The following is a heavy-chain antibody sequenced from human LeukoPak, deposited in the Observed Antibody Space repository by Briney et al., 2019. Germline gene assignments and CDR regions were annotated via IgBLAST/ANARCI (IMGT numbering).Heavy chain of an antibody. CDR3: ARGRGDYVWGSYRRGLNY. Sequence: PSETLSLTCAVYGGSFSGYYWSWIRQPPGRGLEWIGEINHSGSTNYNPSLKSRVTISVDTSKNQFSLKLSSVTAADTAVYYCARGRGDYVWGSYRRGLNYWGQGTLVTVSS. CDR1: GGSFSGYY. J-gene: IGHJ4*02. CDR2: INHSGST. D-gene: IGHD3-16*02. V-gene: IGHV4-34*01.